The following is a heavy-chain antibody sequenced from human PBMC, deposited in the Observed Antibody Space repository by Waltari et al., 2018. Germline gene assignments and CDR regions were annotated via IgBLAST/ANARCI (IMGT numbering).Heavy chain of an antibody. J-gene: IGHJ6*02. D-gene: IGHD3-16*01. Sequence: QVQLQQWGAGLLKPSETLSLTCTVSGGSISSYYWRWLRRPPGKGLEWIGYIYYSGSTNYNPSLKSRVTISVDTSKNQFSLKLSSVTAADTAVYYCAREGRAGGEYGMDVWGQGTTVTVSS. V-gene: IGHV4-59*01. CDR3: AREGRAGGEYGMDV. CDR1: GGSISSYY. CDR2: IYYSGST.